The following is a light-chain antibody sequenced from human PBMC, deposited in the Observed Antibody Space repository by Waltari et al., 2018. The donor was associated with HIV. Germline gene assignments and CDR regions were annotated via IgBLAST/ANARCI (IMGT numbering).Light chain of an antibody. Sequence: QSALTQPPSASGSPGQSVTLSCTGTSSDVGGYNYVSWHQQHPGKAPKLMIYDVIKRPCGVPDRFSGSKSGNTASLTVSGLQPEDEADYYCSSHAGSKVVFGGGTRLTVL. J-gene: IGLJ2*01. CDR3: SSHAGSKVV. CDR2: DVI. V-gene: IGLV2-8*01. CDR1: SSDVGGYNY.